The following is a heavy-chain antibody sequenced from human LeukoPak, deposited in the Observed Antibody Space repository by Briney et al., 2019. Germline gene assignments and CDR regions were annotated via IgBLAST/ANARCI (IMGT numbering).Heavy chain of an antibody. D-gene: IGHD5-18*01. V-gene: IGHV3-7*01. CDR1: GFTVSSNY. CDR3: ARGLTAMTY. J-gene: IGHJ4*02. CDR2: IKQDGSEK. Sequence: SGGSLRLSCAASGFTVSSNYMSWVRQAPGKGLEWVASIKQDGSEKYYLDSVKGRFTISRDNAKNSLYLQMNSLRAEDTAVYYCARGLTAMTYWGQGTLVTVSS.